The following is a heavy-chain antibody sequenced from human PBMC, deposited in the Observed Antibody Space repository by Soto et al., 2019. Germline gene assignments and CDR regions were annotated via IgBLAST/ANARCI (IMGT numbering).Heavy chain of an antibody. J-gene: IGHJ4*02. CDR3: ARHIALSGSFPFDY. Sequence: SESLALTCAVSSGCMRSRRDYWGWIRQPPGKGVEWTGSIYFSGSTYYNPSLRSRVTISVNTSENQFSLKLSSVTAADTAVYYCARHIALSGSFPFDYWGQGTLVTVSS. CDR2: IYFSGST. D-gene: IGHD2-8*02. V-gene: IGHV4-39*01. CDR1: SGCMRSRRDY.